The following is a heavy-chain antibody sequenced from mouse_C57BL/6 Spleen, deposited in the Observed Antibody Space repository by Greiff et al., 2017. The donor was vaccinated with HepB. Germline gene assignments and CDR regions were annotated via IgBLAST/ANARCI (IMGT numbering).Heavy chain of an antibody. Sequence: VQLKESGPGLVQPSQSLSITCTVSGFSFTSYGVHWVRQSPGKGLEWLGVIWSGGSTDYNAAFISRLSISKDNSKSQVFFKMNSLQADDTAIYYCARGGLYGSSYAMDYWGQGTSVTVSS. CDR1: GFSFTSYG. J-gene: IGHJ4*01. D-gene: IGHD1-1*01. CDR3: ARGGLYGSSYAMDY. V-gene: IGHV2-2*01. CDR2: IWSGGST.